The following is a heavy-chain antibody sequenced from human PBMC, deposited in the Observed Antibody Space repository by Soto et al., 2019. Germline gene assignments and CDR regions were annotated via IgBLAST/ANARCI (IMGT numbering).Heavy chain of an antibody. CDR3: ARGILSGGGGYKYYYYGMDV. CDR1: GFTYSSYD. D-gene: IGHD3-16*01. CDR2: IGSTGDP. V-gene: IGHV3-13*05. Sequence: GGSLRLSCAASGFTYSSYDMHWVRQAPGKSLEWVSVIGSTGDPYYPGSVKGRFTISRENAKNSLYLQMNSLGAGDTAVYYCARGILSGGGGYKYYYYGMDVWGQGTTVTVSS. J-gene: IGHJ6*02.